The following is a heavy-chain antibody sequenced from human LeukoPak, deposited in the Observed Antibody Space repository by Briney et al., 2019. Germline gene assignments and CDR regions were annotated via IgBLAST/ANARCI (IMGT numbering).Heavy chain of an antibody. J-gene: IGHJ5*02. V-gene: IGHV4-34*01. CDR2: INHSGST. D-gene: IGHD2-2*01. CDR3: ASLYCSSTSCYYRFDP. Sequence: PSETLSLTCAVYGGSFSGYYWSWIRQPPGKGLEWIGEINHSGSTNYNPSLKSRVTISVDTSKNQFSLKLSSVTAADTAVYYCASLYCSSTSCYYRFDPWGQGTLVTVSS. CDR1: GGSFSGYY.